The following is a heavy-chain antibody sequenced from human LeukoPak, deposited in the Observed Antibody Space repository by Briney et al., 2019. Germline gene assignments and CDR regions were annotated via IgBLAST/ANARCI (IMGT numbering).Heavy chain of an antibody. CDR3: AKVRGITMVRGVDY. CDR2: ISGSGGST. V-gene: IGHV3-23*01. J-gene: IGHJ4*02. CDR1: GFTFSSYA. D-gene: IGHD3-10*01. Sequence: PGGSLRLFCAASGFTFSSYAMSWVRQAPGKGLEWVSAISGSGGSTYYADSVKGRFTISRDNSKNTLYLQMNSLRAEDTAVYYCAKVRGITMVRGVDYWGQGTLVTVSS.